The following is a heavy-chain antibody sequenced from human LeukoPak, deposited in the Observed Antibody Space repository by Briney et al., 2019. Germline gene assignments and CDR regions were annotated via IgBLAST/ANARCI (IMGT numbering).Heavy chain of an antibody. J-gene: IGHJ3*02. CDR3: ARYTAHNAFDI. V-gene: IGHV3-53*01. D-gene: IGHD1-14*01. CDR1: GFTVSSNY. CDR2: IYSGGST. Sequence: GGSLRLSCAASGFTVSSNYMSWVRQAPGKGLEWVSVIYSGGSTCYADSVKGRFTISRDNSKNTLYLQMNSLRAEDTAVYYCARYTAHNAFDIWGQGTMVTVSS.